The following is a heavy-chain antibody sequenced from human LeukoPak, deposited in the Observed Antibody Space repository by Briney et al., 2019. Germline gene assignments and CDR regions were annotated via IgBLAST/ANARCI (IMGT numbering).Heavy chain of an antibody. Sequence: SETLSLTCTVSGVSFGSYYWNWIRQPPGKGLEWIGYIHYSGSTNHNASLKSRVTISVDTSKNQFSLKLSSVPGADTAVYYCARDGVAGGFDYWGQGTLVTVSS. V-gene: IGHV4-59*01. CDR1: GVSFGSYY. D-gene: IGHD6-19*01. CDR2: IHYSGST. CDR3: ARDGVAGGFDY. J-gene: IGHJ4*02.